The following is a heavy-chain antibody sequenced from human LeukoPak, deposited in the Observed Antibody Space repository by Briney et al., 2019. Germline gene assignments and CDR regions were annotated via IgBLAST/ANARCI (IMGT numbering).Heavy chain of an antibody. V-gene: IGHV3-7*03. J-gene: IGHJ4*02. D-gene: IGHD3-10*01. CDR2: IKQDGSEK. CDR1: GFTFSSYW. CDR3: ARDHYYGSGSLDY. Sequence: GGSLRLSCAASGFTFSSYWMSWVRQAPGKGLEWVANIKQDGSEKYYVDSVEGRFTISRDNAKNSLYLQMNSLRAEDTAVYYCARDHYYGSGSLDYWGQGTLVTVSS.